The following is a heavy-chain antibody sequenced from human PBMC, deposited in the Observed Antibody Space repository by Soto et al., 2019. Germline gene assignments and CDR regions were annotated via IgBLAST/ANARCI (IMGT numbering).Heavy chain of an antibody. CDR1: GGSISSSSYY. D-gene: IGHD6-6*01. Sequence: SETLSLTCTVSGGSISSSSYYWGWIRQPPGKGLEWIGSIYYSGSTYYNPSLKSRVTISVDTSKNQFSLKLSSVTAADTAVYYCARLRRGGSSSMEVDYWGQGTLVTVSS. CDR3: ARLRRGGSSSMEVDY. J-gene: IGHJ4*02. V-gene: IGHV4-39*01. CDR2: IYYSGST.